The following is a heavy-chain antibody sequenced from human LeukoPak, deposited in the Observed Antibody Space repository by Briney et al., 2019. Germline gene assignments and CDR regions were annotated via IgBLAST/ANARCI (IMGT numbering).Heavy chain of an antibody. J-gene: IGHJ4*02. CDR2: IYTSGST. D-gene: IGHD2/OR15-2a*01. V-gene: IGHV4-61*02. CDR3: ARRLLLLMPFDY. CDR1: GGSISSGSYY. Sequence: SQTLSLTCTVSGGSISSGSYYWSWIRQPAGKGLEWIGRIYTSGSTNYNPSLKSRVTISVDTSKNQFSLKLSSVTAADTAVYYCARRLLLLMPFDYWGQGTLVTVSS.